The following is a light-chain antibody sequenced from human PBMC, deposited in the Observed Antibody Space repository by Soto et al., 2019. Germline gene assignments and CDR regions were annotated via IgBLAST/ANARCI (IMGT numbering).Light chain of an antibody. CDR2: FAS. CDR3: QQRSAWPWT. Sequence: IVLTQSPGTLSLSPVDSATLSCRASHSVGSLLAWYQQKPGQAPRLLIYFASNRATGIPPRFSGSGSGTDFTLTIDSLEPEDFALFYCQQRSAWPWTFGQGTMVDIK. CDR1: HSVGSL. J-gene: IGKJ1*01. V-gene: IGKV3-11*01.